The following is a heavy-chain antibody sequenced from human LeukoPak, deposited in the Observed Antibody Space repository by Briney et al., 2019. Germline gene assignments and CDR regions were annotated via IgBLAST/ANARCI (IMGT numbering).Heavy chain of an antibody. CDR2: IHTNGST. V-gene: IGHV4-61*02. D-gene: IGHD3-10*01. J-gene: IGHJ4*02. Sequence: SETLSLTCAVSGGSISSGNYYWSWIRQPAGKGLEWIGRIHTNGSTYYNPSLKIRVTISVDTSKNQFSLNLNSVTAADTAVYYCARGAYGSGSRYFDYWGQGTLVTVSS. CDR1: GGSISSGNYY. CDR3: ARGAYGSGSRYFDY.